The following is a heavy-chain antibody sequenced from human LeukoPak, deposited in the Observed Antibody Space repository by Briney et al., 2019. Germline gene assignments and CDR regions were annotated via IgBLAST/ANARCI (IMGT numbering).Heavy chain of an antibody. V-gene: IGHV3-53*01. CDR2: IYSGGST. D-gene: IGHD3-10*01. CDR3: ARDHDLLGSRGRYEYYYYGMDV. J-gene: IGHJ6*04. Sequence: GGSLRLSCAASGFTVSSNYMSWVRQAPGKGLEWVSVIYSGGSTYYADSVKGRFTISRDNSKNTLYLQMNSLRAEDTAVYYCARDHDLLGSRGRYEYYYYGMDVWGKGTTVTVSS. CDR1: GFTVSSNY.